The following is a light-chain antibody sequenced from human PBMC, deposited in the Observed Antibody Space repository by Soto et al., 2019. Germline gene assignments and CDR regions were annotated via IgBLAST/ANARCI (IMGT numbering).Light chain of an antibody. J-gene: IGKJ5*01. CDR2: GAS. CDR3: QQYGSSLIT. V-gene: IGKV3-20*01. Sequence: EIVLTQCPGTLSWSPGERASLSCRADQSVNSVYLAWYQHKPGQAPRLLIYGASDRATGIPDRFSGSGSGTDFTLTISRLEPEDFAVYYCQQYGSSLITFGQGTRLEI. CDR1: QSVNSVY.